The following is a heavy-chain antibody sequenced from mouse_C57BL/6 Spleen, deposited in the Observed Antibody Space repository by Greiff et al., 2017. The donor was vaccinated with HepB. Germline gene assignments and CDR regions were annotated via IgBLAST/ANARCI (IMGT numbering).Heavy chain of an antibody. J-gene: IGHJ4*01. V-gene: IGHV3-1*01. CDR1: GYSITSGYA. CDR2: ISYSGST. CDR3: ARGGYYAIDY. Sequence: VQLKESGPGMVKPSQSLSLTCTVTGYSITSGYAWHWIRHFPGNKLEWLGYISYSGSTNYNPSLKSRISITHDTSKNHFFLKLNSVTTEDTATYYCARGGYYAIDYWGQGTSVTVSS.